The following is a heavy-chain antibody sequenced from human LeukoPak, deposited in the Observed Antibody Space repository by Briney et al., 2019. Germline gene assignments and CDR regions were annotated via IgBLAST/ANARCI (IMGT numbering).Heavy chain of an antibody. CDR1: GFTFSSYA. V-gene: IGHV3-30*02. D-gene: IGHD4-17*01. CDR3: AKDLSGDGDPRWYFDY. J-gene: IGHJ4*02. CDR2: IRYDGTEK. Sequence: PGRSLRLSCAASGFTFSSYAMHWVRQAPGKGLEWVAFIRYDGTEKYYTDSVKGRITISRDNSKNKVYLQMNRLRAEDTAVYYCAKDLSGDGDPRWYFDYWGQGTLVTVSS.